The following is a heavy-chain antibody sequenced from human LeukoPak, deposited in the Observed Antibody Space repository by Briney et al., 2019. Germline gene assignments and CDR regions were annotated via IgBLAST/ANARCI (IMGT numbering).Heavy chain of an antibody. J-gene: IGHJ4*02. D-gene: IGHD2-8*02. Sequence: ASVKVSCKVSGYTLTELSMHWVRQAPGQGLEWMGWINAKSGDTKYAQKFQARVTMTRDTSITTTYMEVSRLSSDDTAVYYCARQNTGQLDYWGQGTLVTVSS. CDR3: ARQNTGQLDY. CDR2: INAKSGDT. CDR1: GYTLTELS. V-gene: IGHV1-2*02.